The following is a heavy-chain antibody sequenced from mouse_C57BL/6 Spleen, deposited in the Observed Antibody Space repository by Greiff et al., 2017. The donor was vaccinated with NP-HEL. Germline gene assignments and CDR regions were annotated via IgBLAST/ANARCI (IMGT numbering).Heavy chain of an antibody. V-gene: IGHV5-16*01. CDR3: ARERGYYGSSRYYAMDY. D-gene: IGHD1-1*01. CDR1: GFTFSDYY. Sequence: EVKLMESEGGLVQPGSSMKLSCTASGFTFSDYYMAWVRQVPEKGLEWVANINYDGSSTYYLDSLKSRFIISRDNAKNILYLQMSSLKSEDTATYYCARERGYYGSSRYYAMDYWGQGTSVTVSS. J-gene: IGHJ4*01. CDR2: INYDGSST.